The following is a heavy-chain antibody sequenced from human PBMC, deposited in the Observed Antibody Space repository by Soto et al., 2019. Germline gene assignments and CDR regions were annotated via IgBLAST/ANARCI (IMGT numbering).Heavy chain of an antibody. J-gene: IGHJ6*01. CDR2: MNPNSGNT. CDR3: ARGLGDIVTILWFEESHPDCYGMDV. Sequence: ASVKVSCKASGYTFTSYDINWVRQATGRGLEWMGWMNPNSGNTGYAQKFQGRVTMTRNTSISTAYMELSSLRSEDTAVYYCARGLGDIVTILWFEESHPDCYGMDVWRQGTTGIVSS. D-gene: IGHD3-10*01. V-gene: IGHV1-8*01. CDR1: GYTFTSYD.